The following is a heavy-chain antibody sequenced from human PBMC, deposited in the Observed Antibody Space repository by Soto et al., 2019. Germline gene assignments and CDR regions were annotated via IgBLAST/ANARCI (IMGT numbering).Heavy chain of an antibody. CDR3: ASGTLSTIAAPDS. V-gene: IGHV4-59*01. CDR2: IYNTGGT. D-gene: IGHD6-13*01. J-gene: IGHJ4*02. CDR1: GVTIRGYY. Sequence: QVQLQESGPELVKPSETLYLTCNVSGVTIRGYYWNWIRQPPGKTLEWTGSIYNTGGTNYNPFLTSRVTTSVDTSKNHFSRKLNSLTAADTAVYYCASGTLSTIAAPDSWGQGTLVTVSS.